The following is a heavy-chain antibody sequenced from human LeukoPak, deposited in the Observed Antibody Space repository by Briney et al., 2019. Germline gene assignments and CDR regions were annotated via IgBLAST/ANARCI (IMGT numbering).Heavy chain of an antibody. J-gene: IGHJ4*02. V-gene: IGHV4-34*01. D-gene: IGHD3-9*01. Sequence: SETLSLTCAVYGGSFSVYSWSWIRQPPGKGLEWIGEYNHSGSTNYNPSLKGRVTISVDTSKNQFSLKLSSVTAAETAVYYCAITYYDILTGYPTFDYWGQGTLVTVSS. CDR2: YNHSGST. CDR1: GGSFSVYS. CDR3: AITYYDILTGYPTFDY.